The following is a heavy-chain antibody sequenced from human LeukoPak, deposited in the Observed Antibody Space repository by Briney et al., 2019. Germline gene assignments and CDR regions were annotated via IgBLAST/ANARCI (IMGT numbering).Heavy chain of an antibody. Sequence: ASVKVSCKASGYTFTSYGISWVRQAPGQGLEWMGWISAYNGNTNYAQKLQGRVTMTTDTSTSTAYMELRSLRSDDTAVYYCARIVDYYDSSGYKDWGQGTLVTVSP. CDR2: ISAYNGNT. V-gene: IGHV1-18*01. CDR3: ARIVDYYDSSGYKD. CDR1: GYTFTSYG. D-gene: IGHD3-22*01. J-gene: IGHJ4*02.